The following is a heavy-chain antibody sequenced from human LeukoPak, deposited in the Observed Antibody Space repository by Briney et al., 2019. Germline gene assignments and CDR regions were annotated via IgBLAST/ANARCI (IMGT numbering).Heavy chain of an antibody. V-gene: IGHV3-33*01. Sequence: GGSLRLSCAASGFTFSSYGMHWVRQAPGKGLEWVAVIWYDGSNKYYADSVKGRFTISRDNSKNTLYLQMNSLRAEDTAVYYCARAPVVVPFDYWGQGTLVTVSS. CDR1: GFTFSSYG. D-gene: IGHD2-15*01. CDR2: IWYDGSNK. CDR3: ARAPVVVPFDY. J-gene: IGHJ4*02.